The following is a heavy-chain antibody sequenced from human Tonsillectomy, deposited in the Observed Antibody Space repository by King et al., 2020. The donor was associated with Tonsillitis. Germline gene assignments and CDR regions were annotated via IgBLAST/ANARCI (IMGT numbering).Heavy chain of an antibody. CDR2: IYHSGST. J-gene: IGHJ4*02. CDR1: GYSISSGYY. CDR3: ARVASTFDY. Sequence: VQLQESGPGLVKPSETLSLTCAVSGYSISSGYYWGWIRQPPGKGLMWIGNIYHSGSTYYNPSLKSRVTMSVDTSKNQFSLKLSCVTAADTAVYYCARVASTFDYWGQGTLVTVSS. V-gene: IGHV4-38-2*01.